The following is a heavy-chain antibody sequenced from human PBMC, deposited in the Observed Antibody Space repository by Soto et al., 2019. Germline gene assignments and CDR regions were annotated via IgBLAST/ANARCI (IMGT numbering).Heavy chain of an antibody. CDR2: ISYDGSNK. CDR3: AKGLRRTIYYGMDV. CDR1: GCTFSSYG. Sequence: LRLSCAASGCTFSSYGTHWVRQAPGKGLEWVAVISYDGSNKYYADSVKGRFTISRDNSKNTLYLQMNSLRAEDTAVYYCAKGLRRTIYYGMDVWGQGTTVTVSS. J-gene: IGHJ6*02. V-gene: IGHV3-30*18. D-gene: IGHD5-12*01.